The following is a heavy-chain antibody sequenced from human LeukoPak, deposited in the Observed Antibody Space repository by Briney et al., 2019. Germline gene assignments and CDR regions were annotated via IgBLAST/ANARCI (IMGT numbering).Heavy chain of an antibody. Sequence: SETLSLTCTVSGGSISSYYWSWIRQPPGKGLEWIGYIYYSGSTNYNPSLKSRVTISVDTSKNQFSLKLSSVTAADTAVYYCARSDRDYGDSNLFDYWGQGTLVTVSS. J-gene: IGHJ4*02. CDR1: GGSISSYY. D-gene: IGHD4-17*01. CDR3: ARSDRDYGDSNLFDY. V-gene: IGHV4-59*01. CDR2: IYYSGST.